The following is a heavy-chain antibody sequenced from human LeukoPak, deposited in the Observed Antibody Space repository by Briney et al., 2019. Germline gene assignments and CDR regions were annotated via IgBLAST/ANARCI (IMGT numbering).Heavy chain of an antibody. J-gene: IGHJ5*02. D-gene: IGHD2-15*01. Sequence: SETLSLTCTVSGGSISSYYWSWIRQPPGEGLEWIGYIYYSESTNYNPSLKSRVTISVDTSKNQFSLKLSSVTAADTAVYYCARRRELRCSGGSCYSITPQRWFDPWGQGTLVTVSS. CDR2: IYYSEST. CDR3: ARRRELRCSGGSCYSITPQRWFDP. CDR1: GGSISSYY. V-gene: IGHV4-59*12.